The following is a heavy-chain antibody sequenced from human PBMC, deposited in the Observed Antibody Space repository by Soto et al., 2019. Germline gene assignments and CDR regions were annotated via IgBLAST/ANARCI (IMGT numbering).Heavy chain of an antibody. CDR2: IYYSGST. V-gene: IGHV4-31*03. Sequence: QVQLQESGPGLVKPSQTLSLTCTVSGGSISSGGYYWSWIRQHPGKGLVWIGYIYYSGSTYYNPSLKSRVTISVDTSKNQCSLKLSSVTAADTAVYYCARASEWDRPDVRGLSWFDPWGQGTLVTVSS. D-gene: IGHD1-26*01. CDR3: ARASEWDRPDVRGLSWFDP. CDR1: GGSISSGGYY. J-gene: IGHJ5*02.